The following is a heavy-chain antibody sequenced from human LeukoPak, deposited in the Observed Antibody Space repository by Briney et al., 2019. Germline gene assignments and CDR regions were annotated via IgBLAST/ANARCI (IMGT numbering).Heavy chain of an antibody. D-gene: IGHD2-8*01. CDR3: ATMLEGYYFDY. Sequence: ASVKVSCKASRGTFSSYAISWVRQAPGQGLEWMGRIIPILGIANYAQKFQGRVTITADKSTSTAYMELSSLRSEDTAVYYCATMLEGYYFDYWGQGTLVTVSS. CDR1: RGTFSSYA. CDR2: IIPILGIA. J-gene: IGHJ4*02. V-gene: IGHV1-69*04.